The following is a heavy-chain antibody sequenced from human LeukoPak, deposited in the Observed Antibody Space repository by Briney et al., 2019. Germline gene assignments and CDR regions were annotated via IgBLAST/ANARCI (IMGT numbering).Heavy chain of an antibody. J-gene: IGHJ4*02. CDR1: GGTFSSYA. Sequence: ASVKVSCKASGGTFSSYAISWVRQAPGQGLEWMGGIIPIFGTANYAQKFQGRVTITTDESTSTAYMELSSLRSEDTAVYYCARGYSGSSRPHDYWGQGTLVTVSS. D-gene: IGHD1-26*01. CDR2: IIPIFGTA. CDR3: ARGYSGSSRPHDY. V-gene: IGHV1-69*05.